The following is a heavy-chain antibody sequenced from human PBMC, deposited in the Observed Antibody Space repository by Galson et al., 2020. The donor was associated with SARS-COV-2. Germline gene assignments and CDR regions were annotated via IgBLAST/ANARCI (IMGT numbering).Heavy chain of an antibody. V-gene: IGHV1-18*01. CDR2: ISDYNGNT. CDR1: GYTFISYG. Sequence: ASVKVSCKASGYTFISYGISWVRQAPGQGLEWMGWISDYNGNTNYAQRFQGRVTMTTDTSTRTAYMELRSLRADDTAGYYGARAWDSSTWKTYFDYWGQGTLVTVSS. CDR3: ARAWDSSTWKTYFDY. J-gene: IGHJ4*02. D-gene: IGHD6-13*01.